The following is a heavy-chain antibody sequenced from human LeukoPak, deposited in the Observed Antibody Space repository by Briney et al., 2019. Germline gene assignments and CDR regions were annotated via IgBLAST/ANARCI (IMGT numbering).Heavy chain of an antibody. CDR2: ISDSGSTI. J-gene: IGHJ4*02. D-gene: IGHD3-10*01. CDR3: AREMGGDYGSGTFFDL. CDR1: EFVFSDYY. V-gene: IGHV3-11*01. Sequence: GGSLRLSCAASEFVFSDYYMSWIRQAPGKGLEWVSYISDSGSTIYYADSVKGRFTSSRDNVKNSLYLQMNGLRAEDTAVYYCAREMGGDYGSGTFFDLWGQGNMVTVSS.